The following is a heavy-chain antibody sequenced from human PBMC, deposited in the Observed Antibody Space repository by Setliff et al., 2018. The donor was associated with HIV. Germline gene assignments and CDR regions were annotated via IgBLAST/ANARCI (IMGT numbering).Heavy chain of an antibody. D-gene: IGHD6-13*01. CDR2: ISHSGST. Sequence: SETLSLACAVYGGPSSGYWSWVRQSPGKGLEWIGEISHSGSTNYNLSLKSRAAISADTSKKQFSLKLTSVTAADTGIYYCVASSSWSCRLNYWGQGTQVTVSS. V-gene: IGHV4-34*01. CDR3: VASSSWSCRLNY. CDR1: GGPSSGY. J-gene: IGHJ4*02.